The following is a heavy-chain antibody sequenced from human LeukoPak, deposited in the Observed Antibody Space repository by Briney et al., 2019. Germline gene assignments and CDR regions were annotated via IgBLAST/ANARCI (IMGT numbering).Heavy chain of an antibody. J-gene: IGHJ4*02. V-gene: IGHV4-59*01. D-gene: IGHD6-13*01. Sequence: SETLSLTCTVSGGSISSYYWSWIRQPPGKGLEWIGYIYYSGSTNYNPSLKSRVTISVDTSKNQFSLKLSSVTAADTAVYYCARARYSSSWACDYWGQGTLSPSPQ. CDR3: ARARYSSSWACDY. CDR2: IYYSGST. CDR1: GGSISSYY.